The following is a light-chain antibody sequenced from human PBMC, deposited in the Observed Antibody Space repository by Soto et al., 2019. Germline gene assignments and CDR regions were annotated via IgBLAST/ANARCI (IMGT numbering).Light chain of an antibody. J-gene: IGKJ1*01. V-gene: IGKV3-15*01. CDR3: QHYNDWPQA. CDR2: GAS. CDR1: QSVSTN. Sequence: EIVMTQSPGTLSLSPGERATLSCRASQSVSTNLAWYQQIPGQAPRLLIYGASTRATGIPARFSGSGSGTEFTLAISSLQSEDFAVYYCQHYNDWPQAFGLGTKVELK.